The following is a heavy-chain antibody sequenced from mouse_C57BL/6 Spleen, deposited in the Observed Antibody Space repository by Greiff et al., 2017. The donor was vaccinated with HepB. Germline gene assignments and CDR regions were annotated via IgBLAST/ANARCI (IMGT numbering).Heavy chain of an antibody. Sequence: VQLKQSGAELVKPGASVKLSCTASGFNIKDYYMHWVKQRTEQGLEWIGRIDPEDGETKYAPKFQGKATITADTSSNTAYLKLSSLTSEDTAVYYCAREGGNYRFAYWGQGTLVTVSA. CDR1: GFNIKDYY. CDR3: AREGGNYRFAY. CDR2: IDPEDGET. V-gene: IGHV14-2*01. J-gene: IGHJ3*01. D-gene: IGHD2-1*01.